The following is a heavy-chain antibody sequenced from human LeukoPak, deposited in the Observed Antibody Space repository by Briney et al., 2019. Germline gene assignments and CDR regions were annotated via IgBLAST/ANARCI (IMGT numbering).Heavy chain of an antibody. CDR3: ARQWYYDSIDS. D-gene: IGHD3-22*01. Sequence: SETLSLTCIVSGGXISSYYWSWIRQPPGKGLEWIGYIYYSGSTNYNPSLKSRITISIDTSKNQFSLRLSSVTAADTAMYYCARQWYYDSIDSWGQGTLVTVSS. J-gene: IGHJ4*02. V-gene: IGHV4-59*08. CDR2: IYYSGST. CDR1: GGXISSYY.